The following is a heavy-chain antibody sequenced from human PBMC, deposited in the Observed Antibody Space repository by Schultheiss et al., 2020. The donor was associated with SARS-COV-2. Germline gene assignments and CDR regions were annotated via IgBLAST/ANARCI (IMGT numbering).Heavy chain of an antibody. CDR2: ISAYNGNT. CDR3: ARDSLKLPAFGGVITPPQGGYFDY. J-gene: IGHJ4*02. D-gene: IGHD3-16*01. CDR1: GYTFTSYG. V-gene: IGHV1-18*01. Sequence: ASVKVSCKASGYTFTSYGISWVRQAPGQGLEWMGWISAYNGNTNYAQKLQGRVTMTTDTSTSTAYMELRSLRSDDTAVYYCARDSLKLPAFGGVITPPQGGYFDYWGQGTLVTVSS.